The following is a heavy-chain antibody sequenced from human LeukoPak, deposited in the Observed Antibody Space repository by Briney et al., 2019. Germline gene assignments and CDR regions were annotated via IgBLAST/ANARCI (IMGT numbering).Heavy chain of an antibody. V-gene: IGHV4-34*01. J-gene: IGHJ4*02. Sequence: SETLSLTCAVYGGSFSGYYWSWIRQPPGKGLEWIGEINHSRSTNYNPSLKSRVTISVDTSKNQFSLKLSSVTAADTAVYYCAGLVDYDILTGYYKSYFDYWGQGTLVTVSS. D-gene: IGHD3-9*01. CDR3: AGLVDYDILTGYYKSYFDY. CDR1: GGSFSGYY. CDR2: INHSRST.